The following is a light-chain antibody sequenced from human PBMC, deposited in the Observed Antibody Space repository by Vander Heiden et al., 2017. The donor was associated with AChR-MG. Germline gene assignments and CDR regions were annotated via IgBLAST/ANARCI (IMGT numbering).Light chain of an antibody. CDR2: DNN. CDR3: QSYDSSLSGPWV. CDR1: STNIGAGYD. Sequence: QSVLTQPPSVSGAHGQRVTIPRTGSSTNIGAGYDVHWCHHLPGTAPKLLIYDNNIRTSGVPDRFHGSKSGTSATLAITALQSEEDGDDYCQSYDSSLSGPWVFGGGTKLTVL. V-gene: IGLV1-40*01. J-gene: IGLJ3*02.